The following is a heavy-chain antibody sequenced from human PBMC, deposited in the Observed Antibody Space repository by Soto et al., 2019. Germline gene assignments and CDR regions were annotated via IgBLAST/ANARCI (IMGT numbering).Heavy chain of an antibody. CDR2: IYYSGST. CDR1: GGSISSYY. V-gene: IGHV4-59*01. Sequence: SETLSLTCTVSGGSISSYYWSWIRQPPGKGLEWIGYIYYSGSTNYNPSLKSRVTISVDTSKNQFSLKLSSVTAADTAVYYCARLPRDSGSYYDYWGQGTLVTVSS. J-gene: IGHJ4*02. D-gene: IGHD1-26*01. CDR3: ARLPRDSGSYYDY.